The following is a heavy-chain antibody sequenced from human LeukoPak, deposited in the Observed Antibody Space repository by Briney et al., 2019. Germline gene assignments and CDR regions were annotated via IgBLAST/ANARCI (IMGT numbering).Heavy chain of an antibody. V-gene: IGHV3-23*01. D-gene: IGHD5-24*01. CDR1: GFTFSNYA. J-gene: IGHJ4*02. CDR2: ISGSGDST. Sequence: GGSLRLSCAASGFTFSNYAVSWVRQAPGKGLEWVSVISGSGDSTYYADSVKGRFTISRDNSKNTLYLQMNSLRAEDTAVYYCARARDGYRTDYFDYWGQGTLVTVSS. CDR3: ARARDGYRTDYFDY.